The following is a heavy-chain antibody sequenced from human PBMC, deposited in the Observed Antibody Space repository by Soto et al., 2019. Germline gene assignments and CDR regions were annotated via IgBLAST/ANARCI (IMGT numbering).Heavy chain of an antibody. Sequence: EVQLVESGGGFVEPRESLRLSCAGTGFTFSNAWMNWVRQAPGKGLEWVGRIYSKADGGATDYTAPVKGRFTISRDDSKKTVHLQMNGLEIEDTAVYYCSTGRYFDYWGQGTLVTVSP. CDR3: STGRYFDY. CDR1: GFTFSNAW. CDR2: IYSKADGGAT. V-gene: IGHV3-15*07. J-gene: IGHJ4*02.